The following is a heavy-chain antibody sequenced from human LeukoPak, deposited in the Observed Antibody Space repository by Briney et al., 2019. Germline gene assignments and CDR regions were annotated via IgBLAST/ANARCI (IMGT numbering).Heavy chain of an antibody. CDR3: ARDPDYRGSQPHGYFDY. CDR2: IKRDGSDI. D-gene: IGHD3-16*01. J-gene: IGHJ4*02. V-gene: IGHV3-7*01. CDR1: RFTFSDYW. Sequence: GGSLRLSCAASRFTFSDYWMSWVRQAPGKGLEWVAYIKRDGSDIYYVGSVKGRFIISRDNAKNSLYLQMNSLRAEDTAVYYCARDPDYRGSQPHGYFDYWGQGTLVTVSS.